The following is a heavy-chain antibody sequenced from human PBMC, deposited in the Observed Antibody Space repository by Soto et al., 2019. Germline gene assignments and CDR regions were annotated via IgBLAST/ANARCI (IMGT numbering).Heavy chain of an antibody. CDR2: ISNSNGKA. CDR3: AREDDYAAPWGY. V-gene: IGHV1-18*01. J-gene: IGHJ4*02. Sequence: ASVKVSCKTSGYTFTTYDINWMRQAPGQGLEWMGWISNSNGKAIYAQKFQGRVTMTTDTSASTAYMELRSLTSDDTAVYYCAREDDYAAPWGYWGQGSPVTVSS. D-gene: IGHD4-17*01. CDR1: GYTFTTYD.